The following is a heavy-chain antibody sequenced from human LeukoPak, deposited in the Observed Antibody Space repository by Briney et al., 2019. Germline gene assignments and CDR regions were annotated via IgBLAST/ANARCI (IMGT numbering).Heavy chain of an antibody. CDR2: ISYDGSNK. CDR3: AKDTFTTEYSGSYYGMDV. D-gene: IGHD1-26*01. Sequence: PGGSLRLSCAASGFTFSSYGMHWVRQAPGKGLEWVAVISYDGSNKYYADSVKGRFTISRDNSKNTLYLQMNSLRAEDTAVYYCAKDTFTTEYSGSYYGMDVWGQGTTVTVSS. J-gene: IGHJ6*02. V-gene: IGHV3-30*18. CDR1: GFTFSSYG.